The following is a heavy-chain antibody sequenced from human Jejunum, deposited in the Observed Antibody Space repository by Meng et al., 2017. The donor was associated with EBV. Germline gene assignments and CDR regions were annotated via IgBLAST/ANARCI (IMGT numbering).Heavy chain of an antibody. Sequence: GQLVESGGGLVQPGGSLRLSCAASGFTFSDYWMHWVRQAPGKGLVWVSRIKNDGTDPYYADSVKGRFTVSRDNAKNTLYLQMNSLRAEDTTIYYCARGCRDYWGRGTLVTVSS. CDR3: ARGCRDY. CDR2: IKNDGTDP. V-gene: IGHV3-74*01. J-gene: IGHJ4*02. CDR1: GFTFSDYW.